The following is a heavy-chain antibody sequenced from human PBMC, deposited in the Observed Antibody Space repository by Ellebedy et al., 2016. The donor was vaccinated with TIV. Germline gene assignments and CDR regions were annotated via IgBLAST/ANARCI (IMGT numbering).Heavy chain of an antibody. CDR3: ARTDGSGWAFYS. Sequence: SGPTLVKPTQTLTLTCTFSGFSLSTTRVSVSWLRQPPVKALEWLARIDWDDDKYFNTSLRTRLTISKDTSKNQVVLTMTNMDPVDTATYYCARTDGSGWAFYSWGQGTLVTVSS. J-gene: IGHJ4*02. D-gene: IGHD6-19*01. V-gene: IGHV2-70*11. CDR1: GFSLSTTRVS. CDR2: IDWDDDK.